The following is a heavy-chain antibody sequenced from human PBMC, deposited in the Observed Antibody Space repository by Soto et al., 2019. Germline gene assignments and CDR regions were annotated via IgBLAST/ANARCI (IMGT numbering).Heavy chain of an antibody. V-gene: IGHV4-59*12. J-gene: IGHJ4*02. CDR2: IYYSGST. CDR3: ARTLSSRWKAFDY. Sequence: PSETLSLTCTVSGGSISSYYWSWIRQPPGKGLEWIGYIYYSGSTNYNPSLKSRVTMSVDTSKNQFSLRLSSVTAADTAVYYCARTLSSRWKAFDYWGQGTPVTVYS. D-gene: IGHD6-13*01. CDR1: GGSISSYY.